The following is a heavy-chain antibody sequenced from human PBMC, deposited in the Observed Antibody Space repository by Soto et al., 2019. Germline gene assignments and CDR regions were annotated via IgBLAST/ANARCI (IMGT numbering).Heavy chain of an antibody. V-gene: IGHV3-74*01. J-gene: IGHJ5*02. Sequence: PGGSLRLSCAASGFTFSNYWMNWVRQAPGEGLVWVSVIRSDGSDTRYADSVKGRFTISRDNAKNTLHLQMNSLTAEDTAVYYCVRGSTPFEGWFYPWGQGTLVTVSS. D-gene: IGHD3-16*01. CDR3: VRGSTPFEGWFYP. CDR2: IRSDGSDT. CDR1: GFTFSNYW.